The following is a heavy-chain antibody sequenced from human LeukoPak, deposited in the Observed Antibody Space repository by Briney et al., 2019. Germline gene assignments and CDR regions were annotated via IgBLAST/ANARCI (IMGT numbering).Heavy chain of an antibody. V-gene: IGHV3-33*01. CDR3: ARDRIAAAGSHDDFDY. J-gene: IGHJ4*02. Sequence: GGSLRLSCAASGFTFSSYGMHWVRQAPGKGLEWVAVIWYDGSNKYHADSVKGRFTISRDNSKNTLYLQMNSPRAEDTAVYYCARDRIAAAGSHDDFDYWGQGTLVTVSS. D-gene: IGHD6-13*01. CDR2: IWYDGSNK. CDR1: GFTFSSYG.